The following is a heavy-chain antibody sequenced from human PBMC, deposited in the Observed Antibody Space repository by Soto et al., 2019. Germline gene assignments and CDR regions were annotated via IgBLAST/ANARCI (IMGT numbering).Heavy chain of an antibody. CDR3: ARDSQTDSSGYYSFDY. J-gene: IGHJ4*02. Sequence: SETLSLTCTVSGGSISTYYWSWIRQPPGKGLEWIGYIYYSGSTNYNPSLKSRVTISVDTSKNQFSLKLSSVTAADTAVYYCARDSQTDSSGYYSFDYWGQGTLVTVS. D-gene: IGHD3-22*01. V-gene: IGHV4-59*01. CDR1: GGSISTYY. CDR2: IYYSGST.